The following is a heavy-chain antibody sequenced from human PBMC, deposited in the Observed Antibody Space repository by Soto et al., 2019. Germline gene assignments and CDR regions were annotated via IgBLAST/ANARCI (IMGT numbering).Heavy chain of an antibody. V-gene: IGHV3-66*01. D-gene: IGHD3-16*01. CDR1: GFSVSSNY. Sequence: EVQLVESGGGLVQPGGSLRLSCGVSGFSVSSNYLGWVRQAPGKGLELVSVIYSGGSTLSADSVEGRFTLSRDDQRNMVWLEMTSLKAEDTAVYYCAARGAVLPFGTDALDVWGQGTMVTVSS. CDR3: AARGAVLPFGTDALDV. CDR2: IYSGGST. J-gene: IGHJ3*01.